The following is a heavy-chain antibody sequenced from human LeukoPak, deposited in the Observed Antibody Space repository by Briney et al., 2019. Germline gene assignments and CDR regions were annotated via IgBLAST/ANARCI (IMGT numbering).Heavy chain of an antibody. Sequence: GGSLRLSCAASGFTFSSYEMNWVRQAPGKGLEWISYISSSGSTIYYADSVKGRFTISRDNAKNSLYLQMNSLRAEDTAVYYCARELWFGGRTMFDPWGQGTLVTVSS. CDR1: GFTFSSYE. CDR2: ISSSGSTI. CDR3: ARELWFGGRTMFDP. V-gene: IGHV3-48*03. J-gene: IGHJ5*02. D-gene: IGHD3-10*01.